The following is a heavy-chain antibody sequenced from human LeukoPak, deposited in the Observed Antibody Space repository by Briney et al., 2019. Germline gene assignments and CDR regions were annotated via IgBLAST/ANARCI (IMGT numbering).Heavy chain of an antibody. CDR2: MNPNSGNT. CDR1: GYTFTSYD. D-gene: IGHD1-26*01. J-gene: IGHJ4*02. CDR3: ARASYSGSYGGGHYFDH. Sequence: ASVKVSCKASGYTFTSYDINWVRQATGQGLEWMGWMNPNSGNTGYAQKFQGRVTMTRNTSISTAYMELSSLRSEDTAVYYCARASYSGSYGGGHYFDHWGQGTLVTVSS. V-gene: IGHV1-8*01.